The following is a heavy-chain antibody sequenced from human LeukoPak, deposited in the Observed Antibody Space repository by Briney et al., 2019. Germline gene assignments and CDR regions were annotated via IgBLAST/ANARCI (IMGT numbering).Heavy chain of an antibody. V-gene: IGHV4-38-2*02. CDR1: GYSISSGYY. CDR3: ARDYPIKGSSWYDY. J-gene: IGHJ4*02. D-gene: IGHD6-13*01. Sequence: SETLSLTCTVSGYSISSGYYWGWIRQPPGKGLEWIGSIYHSGSTYYNPSLKSRVTISVDTSKNQFSLKLSSVTAADTAVYYCARDYPIKGSSWYDYWGQGTLVTVSS. CDR2: IYHSGST.